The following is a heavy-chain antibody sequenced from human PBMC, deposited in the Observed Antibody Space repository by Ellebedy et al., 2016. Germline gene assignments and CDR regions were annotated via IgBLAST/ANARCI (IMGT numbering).Heavy chain of an antibody. CDR2: ISGSGGST. CDR1: GFTFSSYA. Sequence: GGSLRLXXAASGFTFSSYAMSWVRQAPGKGLEWVSAISGSGGSTYYADSVKGRFTVSRDNSKNTLYLQMNSLRAEDTAVYYCAKDGFSGSYYHYFDYWGQGTLVTVSS. D-gene: IGHD1-26*01. J-gene: IGHJ4*02. CDR3: AKDGFSGSYYHYFDY. V-gene: IGHV3-23*01.